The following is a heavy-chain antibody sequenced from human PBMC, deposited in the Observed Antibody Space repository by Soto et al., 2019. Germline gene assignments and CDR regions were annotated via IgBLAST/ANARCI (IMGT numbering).Heavy chain of an antibody. V-gene: IGHV3-9*01. J-gene: IGHJ6*02. CDR2: ISWNSGSI. Sequence: GGSLRLSCAASGFTFDDYAMHWVRQAPGKGLEWVSGISWNSGSIGYADSVKGRFTISRDNAKNSLYLQMNSLRAEDTALYYCAKDRLGHYGGKGRKTGYYYYGMDVWGQGTTVTAP. CDR1: GFTFDDYA. CDR3: AKDRLGHYGGKGRKTGYYYYGMDV. D-gene: IGHD4-17*01.